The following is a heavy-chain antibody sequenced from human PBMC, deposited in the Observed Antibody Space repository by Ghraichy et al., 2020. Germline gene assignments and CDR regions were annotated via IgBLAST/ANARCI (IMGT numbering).Heavy chain of an antibody. Sequence: ASVKVSCKASGYTFTGYYMHWVRQAPGQGLEWMGRINPNSGGTNYAQKFQGRVTMTRDTSISTAYMELSRLRSDDTAVYYCARGWFRRVVMDWFDPWGQGTLVTVSS. D-gene: IGHD3-3*01. J-gene: IGHJ5*02. CDR3: ARGWFRRVVMDWFDP. V-gene: IGHV1-2*06. CDR1: GYTFTGYY. CDR2: INPNSGGT.